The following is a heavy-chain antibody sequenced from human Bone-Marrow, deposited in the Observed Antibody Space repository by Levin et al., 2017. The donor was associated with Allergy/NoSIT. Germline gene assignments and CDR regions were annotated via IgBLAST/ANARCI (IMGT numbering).Heavy chain of an antibody. V-gene: IGHV3-23*01. CDR1: GFAFSSSA. CDR3: AKVRWLQYDWCFDL. CDR2: LSSSGGGA. J-gene: IGHJ2*01. Sequence: LSLTCAASGFAFSSSAMTWVRQGPAKGLEWVSLLSSSGGGAFYADSVKGRFTISRDNSRNTLFLQMDSLSVDDSGVYFCAKVRWLQYDWCFDLWGRGTLVTVSS. D-gene: IGHD5-24*01.